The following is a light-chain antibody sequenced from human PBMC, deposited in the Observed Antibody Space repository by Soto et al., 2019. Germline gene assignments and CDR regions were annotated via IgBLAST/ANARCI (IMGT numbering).Light chain of an antibody. Sequence: EIVLTQSPATLSLSPGERATLSCRASQSVSSYLAWYQQKPGQAPRLLIYDASNKATGIPARFSGSGSGTDFALTSSSLEPEDFAVYHCQQRSSWPPTFGQGNKVEIK. CDR1: QSVSSY. CDR2: DAS. CDR3: QQRSSWPPT. J-gene: IGKJ1*01. V-gene: IGKV3-11*01.